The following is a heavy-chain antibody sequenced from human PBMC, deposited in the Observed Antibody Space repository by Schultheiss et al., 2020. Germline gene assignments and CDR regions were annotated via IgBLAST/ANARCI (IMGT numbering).Heavy chain of an antibody. V-gene: IGHV4-39*07. J-gene: IGHJ5*02. CDR3: ARGEVRGAGWFDP. CDR2: IYYSGST. D-gene: IGHD3-10*01. Sequence: SQTLSLTCTVSGGSISSGGYYWSWIRQHPGKGLEWIGSIYYSGSTYYNPSLKSRVTISVDTSKNQFSLKLSSVTAADTAVYYCARGEVRGAGWFDPWGQGTLVTVSS. CDR1: GGSISSGGYY.